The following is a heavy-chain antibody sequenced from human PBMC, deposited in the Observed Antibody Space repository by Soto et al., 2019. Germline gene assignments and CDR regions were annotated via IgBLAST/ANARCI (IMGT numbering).Heavy chain of an antibody. D-gene: IGHD3-16*01. J-gene: IGHJ5*02. V-gene: IGHV1-2*02. Sequence: GASVKVSCKASGFSFTGYYIHWLRQAPGQGPEWMGWINAHSGGTEYAQKFQGRVTLTRDTSIATAYLTLTSLTSDDTALYYCAKDLTRQPAYWLDPWGQGTQVTVSS. CDR1: GFSFTGYY. CDR3: AKDLTRQPAYWLDP. CDR2: INAHSGGT.